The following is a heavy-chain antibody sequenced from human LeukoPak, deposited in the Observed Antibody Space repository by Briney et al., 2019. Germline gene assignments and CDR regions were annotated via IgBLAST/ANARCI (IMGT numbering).Heavy chain of an antibody. CDR3: ARLNRYSSSWFQSDY. CDR1: GGTFSTYA. V-gene: IGHV1-2*02. CDR2: INPNSGGT. D-gene: IGHD6-13*01. J-gene: IGHJ4*02. Sequence: ASVKVSCKASGGTFSTYAIIWVRQALGQGLEWMGWINPNSGGTNYAQKFQGRVTMTRDTSISTAYMELSRLRSDDTAVYYCARLNRYSSSWFQSDYWGQGTLVTVSS.